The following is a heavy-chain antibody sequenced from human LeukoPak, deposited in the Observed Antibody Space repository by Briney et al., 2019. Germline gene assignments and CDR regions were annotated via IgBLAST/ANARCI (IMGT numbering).Heavy chain of an antibody. J-gene: IGHJ4*02. CDR1: GFTFSSYG. CDR2: ISYDGSNK. V-gene: IGHV3-30*03. D-gene: IGHD3-22*01. CDR3: ARGLNYYDSSGYYPYFDY. Sequence: GGSLRLSCAASGFTFSSYGMHWVRQAPGKGLEWVAVISYDGSNKFYADSVKGRFTISRDNSRNTLYLQMNSLRAEDTAVYYCARGLNYYDSSGYYPYFDYWGQGTLVTVSS.